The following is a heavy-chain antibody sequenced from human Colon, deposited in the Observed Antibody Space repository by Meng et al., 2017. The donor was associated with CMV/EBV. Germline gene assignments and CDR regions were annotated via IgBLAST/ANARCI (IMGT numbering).Heavy chain of an antibody. Sequence: YRFIAEYIHWMRQAHGQGPQWMGWVNPKSGGSFYAQSFQGRVTMTRGTSTAYLDLSSLRIDDTAVYYCARDPMGSSWLSHSYGMDVWGQGTTVTVSS. CDR3: ARDPMGSSWLSHSYGMDV. CDR2: VNPKSGGS. J-gene: IGHJ6*02. D-gene: IGHD6-13*01. CDR1: YRFIAEY. V-gene: IGHV1-2*02.